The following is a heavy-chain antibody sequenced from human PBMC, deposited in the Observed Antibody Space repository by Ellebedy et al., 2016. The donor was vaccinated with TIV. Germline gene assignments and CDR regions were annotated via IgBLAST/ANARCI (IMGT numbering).Heavy chain of an antibody. CDR2: IKSDGSST. D-gene: IGHD4-11*01. CDR3: ARDRGDYSISGP. Sequence: GGSLRLXXGASGFTFGRYWMHWVRQAPGNKLVWVSRIKSDGSSTTYADSVKGRFTTSRDNARNTLYLQMNSLRGEDTAVYFCARDRGDYSISGPWGQGTLVTVSS. V-gene: IGHV3-74*01. CDR1: GFTFGRYW. J-gene: IGHJ5*02.